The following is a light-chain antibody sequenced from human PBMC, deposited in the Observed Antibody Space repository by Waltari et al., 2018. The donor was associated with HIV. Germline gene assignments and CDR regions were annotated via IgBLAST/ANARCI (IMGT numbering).Light chain of an antibody. CDR3: QVWDSGNVI. CDR1: YIGAKS. J-gene: IGLJ2*01. CDR2: ADS. Sequence: SYEVTQRPPVSVALGQTAKITCGGNYIGAKSVYWYQQKAGQAPLLVIYADSGRPSGVPDRFSGSSSGNTATLTISRVQSGDESHYYCQVWDSGNVIFGGGTKLTVL. V-gene: IGLV3-9*01.